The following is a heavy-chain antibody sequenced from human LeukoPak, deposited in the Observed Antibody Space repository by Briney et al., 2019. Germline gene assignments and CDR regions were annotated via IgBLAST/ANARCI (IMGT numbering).Heavy chain of an antibody. CDR3: ARSKWTLRFLETSYYYYYIDV. CDR1: GYTFTSYD. D-gene: IGHD3-3*01. V-gene: IGHV1-8*03. CDR2: MNPNSGNT. J-gene: IGHJ6*03. Sequence: GASVKVSCKASGYTFTSYDIKWVRQATGQGLEWMGWMNPNSGNTGYAQKFQGRVTITRNTSISTAYMELSSLRSEDTAVYYCARSKWTLRFLETSYYYYYIDVWGKGTTVTVSS.